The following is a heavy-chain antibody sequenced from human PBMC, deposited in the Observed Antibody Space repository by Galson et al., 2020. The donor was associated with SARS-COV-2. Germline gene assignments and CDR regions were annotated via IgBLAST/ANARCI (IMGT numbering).Heavy chain of an antibody. V-gene: IGHV3-30*04. CDR1: GFTFSSYA. CDR3: ARSGSSWSPEHYYYYGMDV. Sequence: GGSLRLSCAASGFTFSSYAMHWVRQAPGKGLEWVAVISYDGSNKYYADSVKGRFTISRDNSKNTLYLQMNSLRAEDTAVYYCARSGSSWSPEHYYYYGMDVWGQGTTVTVSS. D-gene: IGHD6-13*01. J-gene: IGHJ6*02. CDR2: ISYDGSNK.